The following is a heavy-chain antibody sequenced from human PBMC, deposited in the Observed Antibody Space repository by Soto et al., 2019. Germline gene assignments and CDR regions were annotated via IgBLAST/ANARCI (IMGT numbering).Heavy chain of an antibody. V-gene: IGHV1-18*01. CDR1: GYTFTSYG. Sequence: ASVKVSCKASGYTFTSYGISWVRQAPGQGLEWMGWISAYNGNTNYTQNLQVRVTMTTDTSTSTAYMELRSLRSDDTAVYYCARDPKCSGYDNSFDYWGQGTLVTVSS. CDR3: ARDPKCSGYDNSFDY. D-gene: IGHD5-12*01. CDR2: ISAYNGNT. J-gene: IGHJ4*02.